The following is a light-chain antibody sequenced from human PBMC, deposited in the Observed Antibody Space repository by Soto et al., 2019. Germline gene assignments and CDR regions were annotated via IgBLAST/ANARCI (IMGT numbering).Light chain of an antibody. CDR1: SSNIGSNS. V-gene: IGLV1-51*01. CDR2: DNN. CDR3: GTWDSSLSAGVV. Sequence: QSVLTQPPSVSAAPGQKVTISCSGSSSNIGSNSVSWYQQLPGTAPKLVIYDNNNRPSGIPDRFSGSKSGTSATLGITGLQTGDEADYYCGTWDSSLSAGVVFGGGTKVTVL. J-gene: IGLJ2*01.